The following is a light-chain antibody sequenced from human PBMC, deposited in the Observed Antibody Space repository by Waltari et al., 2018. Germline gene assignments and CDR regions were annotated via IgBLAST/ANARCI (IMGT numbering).Light chain of an antibody. J-gene: IGKJ1*01. CDR1: QSLLHSDGNTY. CDR3: MQTTHSPRT. CDR2: KVS. Sequence: DVVMTQSPLSLSVSLGQPASISCRSSQSLLHSDGNTYLNWFQQRPGQSPRRLIYKVSRRESGVPDRFSGSGSGTDFTLKISRVEAEDVGVYYCMQTTHSPRTFGQGTKVEI. V-gene: IGKV2-30*02.